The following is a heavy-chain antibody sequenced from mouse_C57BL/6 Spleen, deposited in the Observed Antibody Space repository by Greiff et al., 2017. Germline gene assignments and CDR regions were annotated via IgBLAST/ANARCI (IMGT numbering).Heavy chain of an antibody. J-gene: IGHJ4*01. Sequence: VQLQQPGAELVMPGASVKLSCKASGYTFTSYWMHWVKQRPGQGLEWIGEIDPSDSYTNYNQKFKGKSTLTVDKSSSTAYMQLSSLTSEDSAVYYCARRSIYYARDYWGQGTSVTVSS. CDR1: GYTFTSYW. V-gene: IGHV1-69*01. CDR3: ARRSIYYARDY. CDR2: IDPSDSYT.